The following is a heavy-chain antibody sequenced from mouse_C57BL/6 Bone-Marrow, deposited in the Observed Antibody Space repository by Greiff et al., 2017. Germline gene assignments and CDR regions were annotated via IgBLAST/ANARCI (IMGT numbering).Heavy chain of an antibody. V-gene: IGHV2-3*01. D-gene: IGHD2-5*01. J-gene: IGHJ1*03. CDR1: GFSLTSYG. CDR3: AKPNYSNYDWDFDV. Sequence: VKLKESGPGLVAPSQSLSITCTASGFSLTSYGVSWVRQPPGKGLEWLGVIWGDGGTNYHSALISRLSIINDNTKSQAFLKLNSLQTDDTATYYCAKPNYSNYDWDFDVWGTGTTVTVSS. CDR2: IWGDGGT.